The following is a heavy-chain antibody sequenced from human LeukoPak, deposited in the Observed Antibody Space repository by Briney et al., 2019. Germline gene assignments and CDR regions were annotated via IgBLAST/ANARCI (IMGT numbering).Heavy chain of an antibody. Sequence: PGGSLRLSCAASGFTFSSYAMSWVRQAPGKGLEWVSAISGSGDSTYYADSVKGRFTNSRDNSKNTLYLQMDSLRAEDTAIYYCAKTPHVLRGGHYYFDYWGQGTLVTVSS. CDR3: AKTPHVLRGGHYYFDY. CDR1: GFTFSSYA. J-gene: IGHJ4*02. V-gene: IGHV3-23*01. CDR2: ISGSGDST. D-gene: IGHD2/OR15-2a*01.